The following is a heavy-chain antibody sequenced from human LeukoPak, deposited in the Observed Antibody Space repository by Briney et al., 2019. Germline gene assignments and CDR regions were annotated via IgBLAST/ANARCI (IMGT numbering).Heavy chain of an antibody. CDR3: ARAPAHYYDSSDHYYVGESYFDY. J-gene: IGHJ4*02. D-gene: IGHD3-22*01. V-gene: IGHV3-21*01. Sequence: GGSLRLSCSASGFTFSTYSMNWVRQAPGKGLEWDSSISSSSRYIYYADSVKGRFTISRDNTKNSLYLQMNSLRAEDTAVYYCARAPAHYYDSSDHYYVGESYFDYWGQGTLVTVSS. CDR1: GFTFSTYS. CDR2: ISSSSRYI.